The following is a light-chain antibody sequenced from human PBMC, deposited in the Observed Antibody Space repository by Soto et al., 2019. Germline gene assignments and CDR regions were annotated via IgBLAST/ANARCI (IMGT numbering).Light chain of an antibody. CDR2: GAS. J-gene: IGKJ2*01. V-gene: IGKV3-15*01. CDR1: QSVSSN. Sequence: EIVMTQSPATLSVSPGERATLSCRASQSVSSNLAWYQQKPGQAPRLLIYGASTRATGIPGRFSGSGSGTEFSLIISSLQSEDFAIYYCQQYNYWPPKYTFGQGTKLEIK. CDR3: QQYNYWPPKYT.